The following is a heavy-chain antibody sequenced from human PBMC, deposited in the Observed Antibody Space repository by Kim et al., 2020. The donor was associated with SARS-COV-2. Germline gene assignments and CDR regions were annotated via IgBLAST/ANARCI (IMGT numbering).Heavy chain of an antibody. CDR3: ARGTRQWLVRGPRHAYMD. J-gene: IGHJ6*03. D-gene: IGHD6-19*01. V-gene: IGHV4-34*01. CDR1: GGSFSGYY. CDR2: INHSGST. Sequence: SETLSLTCAVYGGSFSGYYWSWIRQPPGKVLEWIGEINHSGSTNYNPSLKSRVTISVDTSKNQFSLKLSSVTAADTAVYYCARGTRQWLVRGPRHAYMD.